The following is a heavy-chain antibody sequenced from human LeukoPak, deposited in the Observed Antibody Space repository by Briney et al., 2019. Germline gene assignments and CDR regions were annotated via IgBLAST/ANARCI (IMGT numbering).Heavy chain of an antibody. V-gene: IGHV3-30*18. Sequence: PGGSLRLSCAASGFTFSSYGMHWVRQAPGKGLEWVAVISYDGSNKYYADSVKGRFTISRDNSKNTLYLQMNSLRAEDTAVYYCAKDPAGGIPFDYWGQGTLVTVSS. CDR3: AKDPAGGIPFDY. CDR2: ISYDGSNK. CDR1: GFTFSSYG. J-gene: IGHJ4*02. D-gene: IGHD6-13*01.